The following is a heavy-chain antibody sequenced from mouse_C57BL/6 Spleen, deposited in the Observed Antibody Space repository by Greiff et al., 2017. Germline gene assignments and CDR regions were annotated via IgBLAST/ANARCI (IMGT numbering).Heavy chain of an antibody. Sequence: QVQLQQPGAELVRPGSSVKLSCKASGYTFTSYWMHWVKQRPIQGLEWIGNIDPSDSETHYNQQFKDKATLTVDKSSSTAYMQLSSLTSEDSAVYYCARMITTVGGSYWYFDVWGTGTTVTVSS. CDR1: GYTFTSYW. V-gene: IGHV1-52*01. D-gene: IGHD1-1*01. CDR3: ARMITTVGGSYWYFDV. J-gene: IGHJ1*03. CDR2: IDPSDSET.